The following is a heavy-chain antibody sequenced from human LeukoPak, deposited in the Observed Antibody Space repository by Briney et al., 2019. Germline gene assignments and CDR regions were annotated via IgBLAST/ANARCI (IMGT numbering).Heavy chain of an antibody. CDR1: GGTFSSYA. J-gene: IGHJ6*02. CDR2: IIPIFGTA. Sequence: SVKVSCKASGGTFSSYAISWVRQAPGQGLEWMGGIIPIFGTANYAQKFQGRVTMTTDTSTSTAYMELRSLRSDDTAVYYCAIQLWLAELDVWGQGTTVTVSS. CDR3: AIQLWLAELDV. D-gene: IGHD5-18*01. V-gene: IGHV1-69*05.